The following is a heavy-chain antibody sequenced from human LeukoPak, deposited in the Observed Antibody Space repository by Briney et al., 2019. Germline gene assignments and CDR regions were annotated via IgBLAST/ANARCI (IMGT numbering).Heavy chain of an antibody. CDR2: IYFDGGDK. CDR3: ARGTSSAAPLDY. V-gene: IGHV3-33*01. D-gene: IGHD6-13*01. CDR1: GFTFSNFG. Sequence: GRSLRLSCAASGFTFSNFGMHWVRQAPGKGLDWVAIIYFDGGDKYYADSVKGRFTISRDNSKNTLYLQMNSLRVEDTAVYYCARGTSSAAPLDYWGQGTLVTVSS. J-gene: IGHJ4*02.